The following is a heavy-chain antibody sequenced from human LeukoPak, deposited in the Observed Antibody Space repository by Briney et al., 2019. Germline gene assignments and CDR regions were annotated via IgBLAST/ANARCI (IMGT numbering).Heavy chain of an antibody. J-gene: IGHJ4*02. CDR2: ISGSGGST. Sequence: GGSLRLSCAASGFTFNNYGMSWARQAPGKGLEWVSTISGSGGSTYYADSVKGRFTISRDNSNNTLYLQMNSLRAEDTAVYYCAKKGLLVTSYYFDYWGQGTLVTVSS. D-gene: IGHD3-9*01. CDR1: GFTFNNYG. CDR3: AKKGLLVTSYYFDY. V-gene: IGHV3-23*01.